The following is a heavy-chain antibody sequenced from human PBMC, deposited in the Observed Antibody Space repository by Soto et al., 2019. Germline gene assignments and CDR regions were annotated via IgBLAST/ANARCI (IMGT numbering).Heavy chain of an antibody. CDR3: ARGNGSSWDYYYGMDV. Sequence: QVQLVQSGAEVKKXXASVKVSCKASGYTFTSYDINWVRQATGQXLEWMGWMNPNSGNTGYAQKFQGRVTMTRNTSTSTAYMELSSLRSEDTAVYYCARGNGSSWDYYYGMDVWGQGTTVTVSS. CDR2: MNPNSGNT. J-gene: IGHJ6*02. D-gene: IGHD6-6*01. CDR1: GYTFTSYD. V-gene: IGHV1-8*01.